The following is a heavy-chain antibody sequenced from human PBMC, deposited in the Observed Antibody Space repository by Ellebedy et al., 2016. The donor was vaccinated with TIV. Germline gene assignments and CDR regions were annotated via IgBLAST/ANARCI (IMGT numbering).Heavy chain of an antibody. CDR3: AAPKPYCSSTSCYWFGEEYLFDY. CDR1: GYTFTGYY. CDR2: IIPIFGTA. D-gene: IGHD2-2*01. V-gene: IGHV1-69*13. Sequence: SVKVSCXASGYTFTGYYMHWVRQAPGQGLEWMGGIIPIFGTANYAQKFQGRVTITADESTSTAYMELSSLRSEDTAVYYCAAPKPYCSSTSCYWFGEEYLFDYWGQGTLVTVSS. J-gene: IGHJ4*02.